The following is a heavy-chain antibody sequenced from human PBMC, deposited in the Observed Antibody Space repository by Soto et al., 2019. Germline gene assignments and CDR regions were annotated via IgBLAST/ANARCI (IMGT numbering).Heavy chain of an antibody. J-gene: IGHJ6*02. V-gene: IGHV1-69*01. CDR2: IIPIFGTA. CDR1: GGTFSSYA. D-gene: IGHD3-10*01. CDR3: SRDPQYYYGSGSYYYGMDV. Sequence: QVQLVQSGAEVKKPGSSVKVSCKASGGTFSSYAISWVRQAPGQGLEWMGGIIPIFGTANYAQKFQGRVTITAVESTSTAYMELSSRRSEDTVVYYCSRDPQYYYGSGSYYYGMDVWGQGTTVTVSS.